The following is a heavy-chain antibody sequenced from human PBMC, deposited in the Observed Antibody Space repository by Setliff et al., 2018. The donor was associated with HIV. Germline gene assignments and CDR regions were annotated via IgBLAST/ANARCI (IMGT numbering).Heavy chain of an antibody. CDR1: GGSIRSHY. CDR2: IYSTGRT. D-gene: IGHD2-21*02. Sequence: PSETLSLTCTVSGGSIRSHYWSWIREPPGKGLEWIGYIYSTGRTDYNPSLYSRLTISVDTSKNQVSLNLTSVTTADTAVYYCARELYGGNSRPFDYWGQGALVTVSS. J-gene: IGHJ4*02. CDR3: ARELYGGNSRPFDY. V-gene: IGHV4-59*11.